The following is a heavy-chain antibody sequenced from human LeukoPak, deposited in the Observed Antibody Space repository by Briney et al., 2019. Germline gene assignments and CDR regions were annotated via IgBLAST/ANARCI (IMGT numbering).Heavy chain of an antibody. CDR3: ARGRRITIFGVVIIPNYYYYGMDV. Sequence: SETLSLTCTVSGGSISGGGYYWSWIRQHPGKGLEWIGEINHSGSTNYNPSLKSRVTISVDTSKNQFSLKLSSVTAADTAVYYCARGRRITIFGVVIIPNYYYYGMDVWGQGTTVTVSS. V-gene: IGHV4-34*01. CDR2: INHSGST. J-gene: IGHJ6*02. CDR1: GGSISGGGYY. D-gene: IGHD3-3*01.